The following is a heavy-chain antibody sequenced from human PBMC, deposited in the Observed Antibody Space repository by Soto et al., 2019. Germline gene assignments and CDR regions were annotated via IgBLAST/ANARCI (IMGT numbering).Heavy chain of an antibody. D-gene: IGHD3-22*01. J-gene: IGHJ3*02. Sequence: GESLKISCKGSGYSFTSYWIGWVRQMPGKGLEWMGIIYPGDSDTRYSPSFQGRVTISADKSISTAYLQWSSLKASDTAMYYCARPLKGSSGYVIGAFDIWGQGTMVTVSS. CDR2: IYPGDSDT. V-gene: IGHV5-51*01. CDR1: GYSFTSYW. CDR3: ARPLKGSSGYVIGAFDI.